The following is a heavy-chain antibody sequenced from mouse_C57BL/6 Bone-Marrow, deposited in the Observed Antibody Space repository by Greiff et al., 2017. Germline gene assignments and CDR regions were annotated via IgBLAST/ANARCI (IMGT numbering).Heavy chain of an antibody. V-gene: IGHV14-2*01. CDR1: GFNIKDYY. J-gene: IGHJ3*01. CDR2: IDPEDGET. CDR3: AFSYYYQGGFAY. Sequence: VQLQQSGAELVKPGASVKLSCTASGFNIKDYYMHWVKQRTEQGLEWIGRIDPEDGETKYAPKFQGKATIPADTSSNTAYLQLSSLTSEDTAVYYCAFSYYYQGGFAYWGQGTLVTVSA. D-gene: IGHD2-10*01.